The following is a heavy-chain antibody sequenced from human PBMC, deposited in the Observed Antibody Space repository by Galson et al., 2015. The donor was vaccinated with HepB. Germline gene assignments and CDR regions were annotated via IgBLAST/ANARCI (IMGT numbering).Heavy chain of an antibody. Sequence: SLRLSCAASGFTFDDYAMHWVRQAPGKGLEWVSGISWNSGNIVYADSVKGRFTISRDNAKNSLYLQMHSLRAEDTAFYYCAKAETSTGFNIDYWGQGTLVTVSS. CDR1: GFTFDDYA. CDR3: AKAETSTGFNIDY. J-gene: IGHJ4*02. V-gene: IGHV3-9*01. D-gene: IGHD1-14*01. CDR2: ISWNSGNI.